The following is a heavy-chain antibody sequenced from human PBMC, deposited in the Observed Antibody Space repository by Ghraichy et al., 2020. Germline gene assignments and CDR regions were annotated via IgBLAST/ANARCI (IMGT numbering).Heavy chain of an antibody. D-gene: IGHD2-2*01. V-gene: IGHV3-7*01. CDR1: GFTFSSYW. J-gene: IGHJ6*02. CDR2: IKQDGSEK. Sequence: LSLTCAASGFTFSSYWMSWVRQAPGKGLEWVANIKQDGSEKYYVDSVKGRFTISRDNAKNSLYLQMNSLRAEDTAVYYCARELYCSSTSCYVGYYYYYGMDVWGQGTTVTVSS. CDR3: ARELYCSSTSCYVGYYYYYGMDV.